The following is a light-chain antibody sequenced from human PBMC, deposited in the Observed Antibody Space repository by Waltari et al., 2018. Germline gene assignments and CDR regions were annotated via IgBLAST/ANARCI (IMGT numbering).Light chain of an antibody. Sequence: AIRLTQSPSSISASTGDRVPIPCRANQSISSYLAWYQQKPGKAPNLLIYAASTLQSGVPSRFSGSGSRTDFTLTISCLQSEDFATFYCQQYYTYPWTFGQGTKVEVK. CDR2: AAS. CDR3: QQYYTYPWT. CDR1: QSISSY. V-gene: IGKV1-8*01. J-gene: IGKJ1*01.